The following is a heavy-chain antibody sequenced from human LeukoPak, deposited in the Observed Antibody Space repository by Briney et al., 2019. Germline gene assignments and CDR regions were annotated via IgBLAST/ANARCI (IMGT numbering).Heavy chain of an antibody. Sequence: GASVTVSCKASGYTFTGYYMHWVRQAPGQGLEWMGWINPNSGGTNYAQKFQGRVTMTRDTSISTAYMELSRLRSDDTAVYYCAKDIAYRGYCSGGSCYLDYWGQGTLVTVSS. CDR2: INPNSGGT. D-gene: IGHD2-15*01. J-gene: IGHJ4*02. CDR1: GYTFTGYY. CDR3: AKDIAYRGYCSGGSCYLDY. V-gene: IGHV1-2*02.